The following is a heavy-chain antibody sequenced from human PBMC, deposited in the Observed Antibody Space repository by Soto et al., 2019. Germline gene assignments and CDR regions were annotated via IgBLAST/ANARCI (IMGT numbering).Heavy chain of an antibody. D-gene: IGHD2-15*01. CDR2: IIPILGIT. CDR1: GDTFSNYI. J-gene: IGHJ1*01. CDR3: ATFLGYCGGGSCYTILAQY. Sequence: QVQLVQSGPEVKKPGSSVKVSCKASGDTFSNYIINWVRQAPGQGLEWMGRIIPILGITNYAQRFQGRVTISADKSTTTAYMEPSSLRSEDTAVFYCATFLGYCGGGSCYTILAQYWGQGTLVTVSS. V-gene: IGHV1-69*02.